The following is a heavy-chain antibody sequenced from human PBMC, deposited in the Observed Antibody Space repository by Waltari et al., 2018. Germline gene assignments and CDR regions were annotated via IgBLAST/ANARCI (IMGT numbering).Heavy chain of an antibody. CDR1: GGSISRGSYY. Sequence: QVQLQESGPGLVKPSQTLSLTCTVSGGSISRGSYYWSWIRQPAGKGLEWIGRIYTSGSTNYNPSLKSRVTISVDTSKNQFSLKLSSVTAADTAVYYCARDPSAYYYDSSGFDYWGQGTLVTVSS. J-gene: IGHJ4*02. CDR2: IYTSGST. D-gene: IGHD3-22*01. CDR3: ARDPSAYYYDSSGFDY. V-gene: IGHV4-61*02.